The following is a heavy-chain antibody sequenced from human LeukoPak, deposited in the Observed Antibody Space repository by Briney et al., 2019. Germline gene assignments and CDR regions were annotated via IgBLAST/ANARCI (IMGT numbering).Heavy chain of an antibody. CDR2: IYPGDSDT. Sequence: GESLKISCKGSGYSFTSYWIGWVRQMPGKGLEWMGIIYPGDSDTRYSPSFQGQVTISADKSISTAYLQWSSVKASDTAMYYCARQVSSGGGWFGEVDYWGQGTLVTVSS. V-gene: IGHV5-51*01. D-gene: IGHD3-10*01. CDR3: ARQVSSGGGWFGEVDY. CDR1: GYSFTSYW. J-gene: IGHJ4*02.